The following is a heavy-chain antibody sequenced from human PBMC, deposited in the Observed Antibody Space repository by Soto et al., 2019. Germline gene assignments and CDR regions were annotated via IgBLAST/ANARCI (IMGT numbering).Heavy chain of an antibody. CDR3: ARGPIGDAAMVTNYFDY. CDR1: GFTFSNYA. CDR2: LSYDGNNI. Sequence: QVQLVDSGGGVVQPGRSLRLSCAASGFTFSNYAIHWFRQAPAKGLEWVAVLSYDGNNIHYADSVKGRFTVSRDNSKNTLFLQMNSLRAEDTALYYCARGPIGDAAMVTNYFDYWGQGTLVTVSS. V-gene: IGHV3-30-3*01. D-gene: IGHD5-18*01. J-gene: IGHJ4*02.